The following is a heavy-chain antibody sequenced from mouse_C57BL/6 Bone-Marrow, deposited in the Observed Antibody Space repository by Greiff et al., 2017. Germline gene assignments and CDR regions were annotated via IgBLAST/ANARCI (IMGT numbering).Heavy chain of an antibody. J-gene: IGHJ2*01. D-gene: IGHD1-1*01. Sequence: QVQLQQSGPELVKPGASVKISCKASGYAFSSSWMNWVKQRPGKGLEWMGRIYPGDGDPNYNGKFKGKATLTADKSSITAYMQLSSLTSEDSAVYFCARWPLYGDPFDYWGQGTTLTVSS. CDR1: GYAFSSSW. V-gene: IGHV1-82*01. CDR2: IYPGDGDP. CDR3: ARWPLYGDPFDY.